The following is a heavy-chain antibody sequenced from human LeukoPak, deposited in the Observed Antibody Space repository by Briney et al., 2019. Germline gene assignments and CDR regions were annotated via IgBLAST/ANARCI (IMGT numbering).Heavy chain of an antibody. J-gene: IGHJ3*02. Sequence: PSETLSLTCTVSGGSISSYYWSWIRQPPGKGLEWIGYIYYSGSTNYNPSLKSRVTISVDTSKNQFSLKLSSVTAADTAVYYCASSRLHYYDSSGYLMGAFDIWGQGTMVTVSS. D-gene: IGHD3-22*01. CDR3: ASSRLHYYDSSGYLMGAFDI. V-gene: IGHV4-59*01. CDR2: IYYSGST. CDR1: GGSISSYY.